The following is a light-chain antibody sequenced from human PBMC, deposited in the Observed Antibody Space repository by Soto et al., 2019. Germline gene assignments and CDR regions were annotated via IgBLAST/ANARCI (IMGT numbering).Light chain of an antibody. CDR2: AAS. Sequence: DIPMTQSPSSLSASVGDRVIITCRASQGINNYVAWYQQKPGKPPKLLIYAASTLQSGVPSRFSGSGSGTDFTLTINSLQPEDVATYSCQKYSSVPVFGPGTKVDIK. CDR3: QKYSSVPV. V-gene: IGKV1-27*01. CDR1: QGINNY. J-gene: IGKJ3*01.